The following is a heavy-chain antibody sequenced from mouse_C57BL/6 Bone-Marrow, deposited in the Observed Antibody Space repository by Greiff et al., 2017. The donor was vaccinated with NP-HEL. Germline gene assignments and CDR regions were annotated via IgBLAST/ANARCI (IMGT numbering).Heavy chain of an antibody. Sequence: AASGFSFNTYAMNWVRQAPGTGLEWVARIRSKSNNYATYYADSVKDRFTISRDDSESMLYLQMNNLKTEDTAMYYCVRHGIPRGGYFDVWGTGTTVTVSS. CDR2: IRSKSNNYAT. CDR3: VRHGIPRGGYFDV. J-gene: IGHJ1*03. V-gene: IGHV10-1*01. CDR1: GFSFNTYA.